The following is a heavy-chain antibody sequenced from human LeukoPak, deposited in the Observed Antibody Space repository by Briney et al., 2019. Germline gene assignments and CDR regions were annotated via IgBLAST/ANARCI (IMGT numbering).Heavy chain of an antibody. V-gene: IGHV4-34*01. CDR2: INHSGST. CDR1: GGSSSAYY. D-gene: IGHD3-10*01. Sequence: SETLSLTCVLYGGSSSAYYWSWIRQPPGKGLEWIGEINHSGSTNYNPSLKSRVTISVDTSKNQFSLKLSSVTAADTAVYYCARRGPPRTMLRGVKSGWFDPWGQGTLVTVSS. J-gene: IGHJ5*02. CDR3: ARRGPPRTMLRGVKSGWFDP.